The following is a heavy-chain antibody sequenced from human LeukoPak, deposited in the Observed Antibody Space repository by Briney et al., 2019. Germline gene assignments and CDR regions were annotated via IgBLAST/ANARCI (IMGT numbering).Heavy chain of an antibody. J-gene: IGHJ4*02. CDR2: ISSSSSII. CDR3: ARDAVDYSNYPDNFDY. Sequence: GGSLRLSCGASGFTFNSYNMNWVRQAPGKGLEWVSYISSSSSIIYYTDSVKGRFTISRDNAKNSLYLQMNSLRAEDTAVYYCARDAVDYSNYPDNFDYWGQGTLVTVSS. V-gene: IGHV3-48*01. CDR1: GFTFNSYN. D-gene: IGHD4-11*01.